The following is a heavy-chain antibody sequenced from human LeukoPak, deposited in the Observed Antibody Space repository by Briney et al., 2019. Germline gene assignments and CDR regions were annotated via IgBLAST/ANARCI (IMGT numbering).Heavy chain of an antibody. Sequence: ASVKVSCKASGYTFTGYYMQWVRQAPGQGLEWMGWINPNSGDTNYAQKFQGRVTMTRDTPISTAFMELARLRSDDTAVYYCARDPIAAAGLRADQGDWGQGTLVTVSP. J-gene: IGHJ4*02. CDR1: GYTFTGYY. CDR2: INPNSGDT. V-gene: IGHV1-2*02. D-gene: IGHD6-13*01. CDR3: ARDPIAAAGLRADQGD.